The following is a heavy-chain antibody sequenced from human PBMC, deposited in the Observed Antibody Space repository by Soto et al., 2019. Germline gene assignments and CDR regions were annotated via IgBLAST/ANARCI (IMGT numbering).Heavy chain of an antibody. CDR1: GASISSYY. CDR3: ARVLFPNLGYCISTSCSHNWFDP. Sequence: PSETLSLTCTVSGASISSYYWSWIRQPPGKGLEWIGYIYHSGSTNYNPSLKSRVTISVDRSKNQFSLKLSSVTAADTAVYFCARVLFPNLGYCISTSCSHNWFDPWGQGTLVTVSS. V-gene: IGHV4-59*01. CDR2: IYHSGST. D-gene: IGHD2-2*01. J-gene: IGHJ5*02.